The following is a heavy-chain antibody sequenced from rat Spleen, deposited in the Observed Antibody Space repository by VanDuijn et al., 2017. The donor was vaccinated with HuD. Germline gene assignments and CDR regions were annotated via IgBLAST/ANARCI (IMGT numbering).Heavy chain of an antibody. CDR1: GFTFSDYY. Sequence: EVQLVESGGGLVQPGRSLKLSCAASGFTFSDYYMAWVRQAPKKGLAWVACISYEGSSTFYGYSVKGRFTISRDNAKSTLYLQMNSLRSEDTATYYCARQTHYWYFDFWGPGTMVTVSS. CDR2: ISYEGSST. V-gene: IGHV5-22*01. J-gene: IGHJ1*01. CDR3: ARQTHYWYFDF.